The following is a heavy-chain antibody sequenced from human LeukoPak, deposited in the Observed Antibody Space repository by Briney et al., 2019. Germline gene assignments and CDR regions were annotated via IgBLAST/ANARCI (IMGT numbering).Heavy chain of an antibody. CDR2: IKQDGSDK. CDR1: GFIFSSYW. V-gene: IGHV3-7*03. D-gene: IGHD4-23*01. J-gene: IGHJ4*02. CDR3: ARGGGHLDC. Sequence: GGSLRLSCATSGFIFSSYWMSWVRQAPGKGLEWVANIKQDGSDKYYLTSVRGRFTISRDNAKNSLFLQMNSLRVEDTAVYYCARGGGHLDCWGQGTLVTVSS.